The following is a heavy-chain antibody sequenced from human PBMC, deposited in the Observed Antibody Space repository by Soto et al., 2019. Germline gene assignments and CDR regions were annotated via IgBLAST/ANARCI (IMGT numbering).Heavy chain of an antibody. CDR2: INANSGGT. J-gene: IGHJ3*02. D-gene: IGHD6-13*01. CDR1: GYTFTGYY. Sequence: QVHLVQSGAEVKKPGASVKVSCKASGYTFTGYYMHWVRQAPGQGLEWMRWINANSGGTNYAQKFQGWVTMTRDTSINTAYMELSRLRSDDTAVYCCARAFIAAADFDIWGQGTMVTVSS. V-gene: IGHV1-2*04. CDR3: ARAFIAAADFDI.